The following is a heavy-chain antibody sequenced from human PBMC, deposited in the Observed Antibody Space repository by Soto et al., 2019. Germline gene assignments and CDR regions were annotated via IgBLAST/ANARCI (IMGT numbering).Heavy chain of an antibody. D-gene: IGHD6-13*01. CDR1: GFTFNNYG. CDR2: IWNDGSGY. CDR3: ARRQISPPTRGAAAARGGIDV. V-gene: IGHV3-33*01. Sequence: QVQLEESGGGVVQPGGSLRLSCAASGFTFNNYGMHWVRQAPGKGLEWVAVIWNDGSGYYYGNSVKGRFTISRDNSKNTLYLQMSSLRAEDTAVYFCARRQISPPTRGAAAARGGIDVWGHGTTVTVSS. J-gene: IGHJ6*02.